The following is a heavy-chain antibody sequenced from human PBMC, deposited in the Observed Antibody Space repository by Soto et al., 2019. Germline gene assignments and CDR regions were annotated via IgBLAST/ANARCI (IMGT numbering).Heavy chain of an antibody. CDR3: AHRCCINGVCSDFVY. Sequence: QITLKESGPTLVKPTQTLTLTCTFSGFSLSTSGVSVGWIRQPPGKALEWLALIYWDDDKRYSPSLKSRLTITKDTSKNQVVLTMTNMDPVDTATYYCAHRCCINGVCSDFVYWGQGTLVTVSS. CDR1: GFSLSTSGVS. D-gene: IGHD2-8*01. CDR2: IYWDDDK. J-gene: IGHJ4*02. V-gene: IGHV2-5*02.